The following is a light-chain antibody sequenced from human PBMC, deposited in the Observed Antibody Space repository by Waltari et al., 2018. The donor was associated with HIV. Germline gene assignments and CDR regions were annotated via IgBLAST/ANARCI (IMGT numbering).Light chain of an antibody. J-gene: IGKJ4*01. CDR2: DST. V-gene: IGKV3-11*01. Sequence: EIVLTQSPATLSFSPGERATLSCRASQSVSSYLAWYQQKPCQAPRLLIYDSTHRATGIPARFSGSGSTTDFTLTISSLEPEDFGVYYCQQRHNWPPLTFGGGTKVEIK. CDR1: QSVSSY. CDR3: QQRHNWPPLT.